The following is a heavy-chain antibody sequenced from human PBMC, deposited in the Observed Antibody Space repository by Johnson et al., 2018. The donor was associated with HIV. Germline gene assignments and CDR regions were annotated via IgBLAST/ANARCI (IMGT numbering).Heavy chain of an antibody. CDR1: GFTFSSHW. Sequence: QVHLVESGGGFVQPGGSLRLSCAASGFTFSSHWMHWVRQAPGEGLDWVAFISRDGGTEYYADSVKGRFAISRDNAKSTLYLLMNYLTPEDTAMYYCAVGIQLWFASEGDAFDIWGQGAMVSVSS. CDR2: ISRDGGTE. V-gene: IGHV3-30*09. J-gene: IGHJ3*02. CDR3: AVGIQLWFASEGDAFDI. D-gene: IGHD5-18*01.